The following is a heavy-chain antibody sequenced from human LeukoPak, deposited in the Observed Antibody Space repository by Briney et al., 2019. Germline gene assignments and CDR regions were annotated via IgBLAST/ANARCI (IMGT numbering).Heavy chain of an antibody. Sequence: SVTVFCTGSRYAFTGNYMHCVRRAPRQGLEWMGWINPNSGGTNYAQKFQGWVTMTRDTSISTAYMELSRVRSDDTAVYYCARGERVLGVDYWGQGTLVTVSS. CDR3: ARGERVLGVDY. CDR2: INPNSGGT. J-gene: IGHJ4*02. CDR1: RYAFTGNY. D-gene: IGHD2-8*02. V-gene: IGHV1-2*04.